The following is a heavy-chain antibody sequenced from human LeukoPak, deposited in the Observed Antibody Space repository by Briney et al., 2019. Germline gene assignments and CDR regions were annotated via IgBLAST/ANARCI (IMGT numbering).Heavy chain of an antibody. D-gene: IGHD2-15*01. J-gene: IGHJ6*03. CDR2: IYHSGST. CDR1: GYSISSGYY. Sequence: SETLSLTCTVSGYSISSGYYWGWIRQPPGKGLEWIGSIYHSGSTYYNPSLKSRVTISVDTSKNQFSLKLSSVTAADTAVYYCARGGDCSGGSCYKPGIYYYYMDVWGKGTTVTVSS. V-gene: IGHV4-38-2*02. CDR3: ARGGDCSGGSCYKPGIYYYYMDV.